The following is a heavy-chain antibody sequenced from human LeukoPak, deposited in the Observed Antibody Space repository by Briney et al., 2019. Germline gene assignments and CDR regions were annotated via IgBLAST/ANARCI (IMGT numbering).Heavy chain of an antibody. Sequence: GESLKISCKGSGYGFTSYWIGWVRQMPGKGLVWMGIIYPGDPDSRYSPSFQGQVTSSADKSISTAYLQWSSLKASDTAMYSCALCSWYFPDAFDIWGQGTMVTVSS. CDR1: GYGFTSYW. V-gene: IGHV5-51*01. J-gene: IGHJ3*02. CDR2: IYPGDPDS. CDR3: ALCSWYFPDAFDI. D-gene: IGHD6-13*01.